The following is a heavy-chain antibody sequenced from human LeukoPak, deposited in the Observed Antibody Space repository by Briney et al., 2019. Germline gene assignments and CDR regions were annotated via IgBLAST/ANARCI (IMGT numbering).Heavy chain of an antibody. CDR3: ATPFGIITGGHFDY. D-gene: IGHD1-1*01. J-gene: IGHJ4*02. CDR1: GGTFSSYT. V-gene: IGHV1-69*02. CDR2: IIPILGIA. Sequence: SVKVSCKASGGTFSSYTISWVPQAPGQGLEWMGRIIPILGIANYAQKFQGRVTITADKSTSTAYMELSSLRSEDTAVYYCATPFGIITGGHFDYWGQGTLVTVSS.